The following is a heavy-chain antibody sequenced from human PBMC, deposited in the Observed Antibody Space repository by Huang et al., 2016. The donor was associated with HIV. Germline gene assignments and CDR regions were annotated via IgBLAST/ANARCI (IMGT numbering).Heavy chain of an antibody. V-gene: IGHV3-30*02. CDR1: GFTFNAFA. J-gene: IGHJ5*02. CDR3: VKGNGFGEGTSRWFDP. CDR2: IQYDGYMY. Sequence: QVRLVESGGGVVQPGGSLRLSCVAFGFTFNAFAMHWFRQAPDKSLAVVALIQYDGYMYNHADSVKGRFTISRDNYKNTLYLEMKRLRREYTGVYYWVKGNGFGEGTSRWFDPWGQGTPVIVSS. D-gene: IGHD3-10*01.